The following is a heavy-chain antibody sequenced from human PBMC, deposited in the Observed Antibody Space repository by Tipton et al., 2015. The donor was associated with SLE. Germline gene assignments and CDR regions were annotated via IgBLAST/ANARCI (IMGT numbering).Heavy chain of an antibody. CDR2: INSNTGNP. J-gene: IGHJ6*02. D-gene: IGHD4-11*01. V-gene: IGHV7-4-1*02. CDR3: AKGNDYSSYYYYYAMDV. Sequence: QLVQSGAEVKKPGSSVKVSCKASGGIFSNYVISWVRQAPGQGLEWMGWINSNTGNPTYAQGFTGRFVFSLDTSVSTAYLQISSLKAEDTAVYYCAKGNDYSSYYYYYAMDVWGQGTTVTVSS. CDR1: GGIFSNYV.